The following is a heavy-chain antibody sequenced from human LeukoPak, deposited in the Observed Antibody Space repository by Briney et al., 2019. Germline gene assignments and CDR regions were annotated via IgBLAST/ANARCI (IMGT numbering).Heavy chain of an antibody. CDR2: IYHSGST. V-gene: IGHV4-30-2*01. Sequence: SQTLSLTCAVPGGSISSGGYSWSWIRQPPGKGLEWIGYIYHSGSTYYNPSLRSRVTISVDRSKNQFSLKLSSVTAADTAVYYCARGFSGTIFGVVSEIDYWGQGTLVTVSS. CDR1: GGSISSGGYS. D-gene: IGHD3-3*01. J-gene: IGHJ4*02. CDR3: ARGFSGTIFGVVSEIDY.